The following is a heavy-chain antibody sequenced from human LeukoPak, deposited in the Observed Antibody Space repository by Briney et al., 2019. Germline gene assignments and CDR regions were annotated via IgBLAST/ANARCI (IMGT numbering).Heavy chain of an antibody. CDR3: ARVRVPDGWREVDY. Sequence: PGGSLRLSCTTPGFTFSSYSMHWVRQAPGMGLQWVGVIFPDGSEKYYGDFVQGRLTMSRDNSQNTLYLQVNSLRGEDTAVYYCARVRVPDGWREVDYWGQGTPVTVSS. CDR2: IFPDGSEK. CDR1: GFTFSSYS. V-gene: IGHV3-33*01. J-gene: IGHJ4*02. D-gene: IGHD5-24*01.